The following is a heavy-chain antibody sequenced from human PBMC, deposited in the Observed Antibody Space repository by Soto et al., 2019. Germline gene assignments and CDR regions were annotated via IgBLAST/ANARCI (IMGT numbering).Heavy chain of an antibody. CDR2: INHSGST. V-gene: IGHV4-34*01. D-gene: IGHD6-19*01. J-gene: IGHJ4*02. Sequence: SETLSLTCAVYGGSFSGYYWSWIRQPPGKGLEWIGEINHSGSTNYNPSLKSRVTISVDTSKNQFSLKLSSVTAADTAVYYRARSLGRSSGWYGRPYYFDYWGQGTLVTVSS. CDR3: ARSLGRSSGWYGRPYYFDY. CDR1: GGSFSGYY.